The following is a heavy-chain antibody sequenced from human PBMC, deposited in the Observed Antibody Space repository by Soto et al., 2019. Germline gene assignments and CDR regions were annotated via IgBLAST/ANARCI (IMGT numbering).Heavy chain of an antibody. CDR3: TSYGDCS. V-gene: IGHV3-74*01. Sequence: EVQLVESGGGLVQPGGSLRLSCAASGFTFSAYWMHWVRQAPGKGLVWVSRINTDGSYTSYADSVKGRFTISRDNAKNTLFLPMNRLRVADTVVYYCTSYGDCSWGQGSVVTVS. CDR1: GFTFSAYW. D-gene: IGHD4-17*01. CDR2: INTDGSYT. J-gene: IGHJ4*02.